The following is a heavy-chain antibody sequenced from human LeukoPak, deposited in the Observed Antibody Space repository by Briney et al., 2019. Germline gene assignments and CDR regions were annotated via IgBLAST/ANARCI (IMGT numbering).Heavy chain of an antibody. CDR3: ARGSLGPDI. V-gene: IGHV3-74*01. Sequence: GESLRLSCAASGFTFNNFWMHWVRQAPGKGLVWVSRVNNKGTETIYADSVKGRFTISRDNAKNTLYLQMNSLRAEDTAIYYCARGSLGPDIWGQGTMVTVSS. CDR2: VNNKGTET. D-gene: IGHD3/OR15-3a*01. J-gene: IGHJ3*02. CDR1: GFTFNNFW.